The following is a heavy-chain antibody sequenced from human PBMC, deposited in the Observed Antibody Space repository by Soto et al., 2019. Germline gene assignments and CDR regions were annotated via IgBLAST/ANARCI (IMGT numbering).Heavy chain of an antibody. V-gene: IGHV3-23*01. CDR3: AKIVRAGSDYFDY. CDR1: GFTFSSYA. D-gene: IGHD3-10*01. J-gene: IGHJ4*02. CDR2: ISGSGGST. Sequence: GGSLRLSCAASGFTFSSYAMSWVRQAPGKGREGVSAISGSGGSTYYADSVKGRFTISRDNFKNTLYLQMNSLRAEDTAVYYCAKIVRAGSDYFDYWGRGTLVTVTS.